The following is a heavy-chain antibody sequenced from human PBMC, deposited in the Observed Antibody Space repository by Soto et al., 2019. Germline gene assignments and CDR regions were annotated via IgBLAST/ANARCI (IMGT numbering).Heavy chain of an antibody. CDR1: GFRFSSYS. CDR2: ITATGDRT. V-gene: IGHV3-23*01. CDR3: ATMNGYFQY. J-gene: IGHJ4*02. Sequence: GGSLRLSCADSGFRFSSYSMSWVRQTPGKGLEWVAAITATGDRTYYADSVTGRFTISRDNSKKTHYLQMTSLRAEDTAMYYCATMNGYFQYWGQGTMVTLYS. D-gene: IGHD3-22*01.